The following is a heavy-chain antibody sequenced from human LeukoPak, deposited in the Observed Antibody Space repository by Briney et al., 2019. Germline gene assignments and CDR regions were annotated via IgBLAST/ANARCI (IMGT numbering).Heavy chain of an antibody. D-gene: IGHD1-1*01. J-gene: IGHJ3*02. CDR2: IYSGGST. CDR3: ARDLERFHDAFDI. CDR1: GFTVSSNY. Sequence: GGSLRLSCAASGFTVSSNYMSWVRQAPGKGLEWVSVIYSGGSTYYADSVKGRFTISRDNAKNSLYLQMNSLRAEDTAVYYCARDLERFHDAFDIWGQGTMVTVSS. V-gene: IGHV3-66*01.